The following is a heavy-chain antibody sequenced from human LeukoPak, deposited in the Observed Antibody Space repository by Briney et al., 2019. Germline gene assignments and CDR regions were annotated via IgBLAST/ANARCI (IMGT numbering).Heavy chain of an antibody. CDR3: ARGPRRSSRSFGY. D-gene: IGHD6-13*01. CDR1: GGSFSGYY. Sequence: SETLSLTCAVFGGSFSGYYWSWIRQPPGKGLEWIGEINHSGSTNYNPSLTSRATISVDTSKNQFSLKLSSVTAADTAVYYCARGPRRSSRSFGYWGQGTLVTVSS. CDR2: INHSGST. V-gene: IGHV4-34*01. J-gene: IGHJ4*02.